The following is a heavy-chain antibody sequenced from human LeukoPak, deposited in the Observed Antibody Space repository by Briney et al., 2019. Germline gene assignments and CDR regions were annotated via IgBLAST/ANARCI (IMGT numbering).Heavy chain of an antibody. CDR2: ISSSSSTI. D-gene: IGHD1-26*01. V-gene: IGHV3-48*01. J-gene: IGHJ6*03. Sequence: GGSLRLSCAASGFTFSSYSMNWVRQAPGKGLEWVSYISSSSSTIYYADSVKGRFTISRDNAKNSLYLQMNSLRAEDTAVYYCAASAWELRPFYMDVWGKGTTVTVSS. CDR3: AASAWELRPFYMDV. CDR1: GFTFSSYS.